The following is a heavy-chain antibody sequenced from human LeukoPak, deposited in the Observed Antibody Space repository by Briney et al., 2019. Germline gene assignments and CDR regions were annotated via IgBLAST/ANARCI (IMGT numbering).Heavy chain of an antibody. CDR3: ARGFLEAYFDY. CDR1: GFTVSSNY. D-gene: IGHD3-3*01. V-gene: IGHV3-53*01. Sequence: GGSLRLSCAASGFTVSSNYMSWVRQAPGKGLEWVSVIYSGGSTYYADSVKGRFTISRDNSKNTLYLQMNSLRAEDTAVYCCARGFLEAYFDYWGQGTLVTVSS. J-gene: IGHJ4*02. CDR2: IYSGGST.